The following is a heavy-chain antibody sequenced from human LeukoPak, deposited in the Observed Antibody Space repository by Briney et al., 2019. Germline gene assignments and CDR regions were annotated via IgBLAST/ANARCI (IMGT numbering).Heavy chain of an antibody. Sequence: SETLSLTCSVSGYSISSGYYWGWIRQPPGKGLEWIGSIYFSGSTYYDPSLRSRVTISVDTSKNQFSLKVSSVTAADTAVYYCARDLTTSWYFDFWGRGTLVTVSS. J-gene: IGHJ2*01. CDR2: IYFSGST. D-gene: IGHD4-11*01. V-gene: IGHV4-38-2*02. CDR3: ARDLTTSWYFDF. CDR1: GYSISSGYY.